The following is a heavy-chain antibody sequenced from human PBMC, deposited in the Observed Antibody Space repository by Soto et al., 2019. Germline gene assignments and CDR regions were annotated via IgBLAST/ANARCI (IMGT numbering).Heavy chain of an antibody. V-gene: IGHV1-18*01. CDR2: ISAYNGNT. Sequence: GASVKFSCKASGYTFTSYGISWVRQAPGQGLEWMGWISAYNGNTNYAQKLQGRVTMTTDTSTSTAYMELRSLRSDDTAVYYCARVLAPYYYYGMDVWGQGTTVTVSS. J-gene: IGHJ6*02. CDR3: ARVLAPYYYYGMDV. CDR1: GYTFTSYG. D-gene: IGHD2-15*01.